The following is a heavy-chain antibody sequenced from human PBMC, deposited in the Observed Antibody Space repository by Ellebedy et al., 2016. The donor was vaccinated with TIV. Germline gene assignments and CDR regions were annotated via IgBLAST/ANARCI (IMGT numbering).Heavy chain of an antibody. CDR3: ARQPVYSGSRTDAFDI. CDR2: IYPGDSAT. Sequence: PGGSLRLSCKASGYSFTNYWIGWVRQMPGKGLEWMGLIYPGDSATRYSPSFQGQVTISADKSIRTAYLQWSSLKASDTAVYYCARQPVYSGSRTDAFDIWGQGTMVTVTS. CDR1: GYSFTNYW. J-gene: IGHJ3*02. V-gene: IGHV5-51*01. D-gene: IGHD1-26*01.